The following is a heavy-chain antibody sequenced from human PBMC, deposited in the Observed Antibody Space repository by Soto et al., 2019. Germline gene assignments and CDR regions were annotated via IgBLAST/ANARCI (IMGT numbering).Heavy chain of an antibody. CDR3: ARQGRIVGTQQEAGY. D-gene: IGHD1-26*01. CDR1: GGSICSSSYY. Sequence: PSESLSLTCTVSGGSICSSSYYWGWIRQPPGKGLEWIGSIYYSGSTYYNPSLKSRVTISVDTSKNQFSLKLSSVTAADTAVYYCARQGRIVGTQQEAGYWGQGTLVTVSS. J-gene: IGHJ4*02. V-gene: IGHV4-39*01. CDR2: IYYSGST.